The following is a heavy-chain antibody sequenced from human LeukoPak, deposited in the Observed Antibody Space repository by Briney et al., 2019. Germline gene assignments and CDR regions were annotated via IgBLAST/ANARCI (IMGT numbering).Heavy chain of an antibody. J-gene: IGHJ5*01. D-gene: IGHD6-19*01. CDR3: ARVGQGVAGTFNWFDS. CDR2: IYYSGST. CDR1: GGSISSYY. Sequence: SETLSLTCTVSGGSISSYYWSWIRQPPGKGLEWIWYIYYSGSTNYNPSLKSRVTISVDTSKNQFSLKLSSVTAADTAVYYCARVGQGVAGTFNWFDSWGQGTLVTVSS. V-gene: IGHV4-59*01.